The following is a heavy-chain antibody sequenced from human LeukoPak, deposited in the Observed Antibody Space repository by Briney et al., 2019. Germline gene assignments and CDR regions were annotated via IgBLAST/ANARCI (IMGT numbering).Heavy chain of an antibody. V-gene: IGHV3-9*01. D-gene: IGHD6-13*01. Sequence: LPGGSLRLSCAASGFTFDDYAMHWVRQAPGKGLEWVSGISWNSGSIGYADSVKGRFTISRDNAKNSLYLQMNSLRAEDTALYYCAKDIRIVAAGLFDYWGQGTLVTVSS. CDR3: AKDIRIVAAGLFDY. J-gene: IGHJ4*02. CDR2: ISWNSGSI. CDR1: GFTFDDYA.